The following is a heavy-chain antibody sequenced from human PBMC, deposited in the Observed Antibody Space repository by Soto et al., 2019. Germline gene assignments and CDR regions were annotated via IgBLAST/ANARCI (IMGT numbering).Heavy chain of an antibody. CDR1: GYTFTTNW. Sequence: PGESLKISCKGSGYTFTTNWIAWVRQMPGKGLERMGIIYPSDSDTRYSPSFQGQVTISVDKSVSTAYLQWSSLKASDTAMYYCARSFYDDTGYLSEYWCHGTLVTVSS. D-gene: IGHD3-9*01. CDR3: ARSFYDDTGYLSEY. V-gene: IGHV5-51*01. CDR2: IYPSDSDT. J-gene: IGHJ4*01.